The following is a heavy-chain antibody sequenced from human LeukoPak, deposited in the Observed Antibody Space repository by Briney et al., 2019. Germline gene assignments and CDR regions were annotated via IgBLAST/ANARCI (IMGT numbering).Heavy chain of an antibody. CDR2: IYYSGNT. J-gene: IGHJ4*02. CDR3: ARHDVPGIAAAGYFDY. D-gene: IGHD6-13*01. CDR1: RGSIRSDF. Sequence: PSETLSLTCTHPRGSIRSDFWSWIRQPPGKGLERIGYIYYSGNTNNTTSLKSRVTISVDTSKHQFSLKLSSVTAADTAVYYCARHDVPGIAAAGYFDYWGQGTLVTVSS. V-gene: IGHV4-59*08.